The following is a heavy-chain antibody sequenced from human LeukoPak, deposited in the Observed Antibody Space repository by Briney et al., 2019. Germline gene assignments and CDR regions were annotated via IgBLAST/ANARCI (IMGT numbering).Heavy chain of an antibody. CDR1: GFTFSSYS. J-gene: IGHJ4*02. CDR2: IHSSGRTI. CDR3: ARDPEALDY. Sequence: QAGGSLRLSCAASGFTFSSYSMNWVRQAPGKGLEWVLYIHSSGRTIYYADSVKGRFAISRDNAKNSLYLQMNSLRAEDTAVYYCARDPEALDYWGQGTLVTVSS. V-gene: IGHV3-48*01.